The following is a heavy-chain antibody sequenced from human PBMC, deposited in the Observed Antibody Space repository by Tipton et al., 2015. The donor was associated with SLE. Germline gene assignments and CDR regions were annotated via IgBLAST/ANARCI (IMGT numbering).Heavy chain of an antibody. CDR3: AMRRGTADAFSYFDY. CDR1: GFTFNIHA. J-gene: IGHJ4*02. V-gene: IGHV3-23*01. Sequence: GSLRLSCAASGFTFNIHAMTWVRQAPGKGLKWVPGISGGRTYYADSVKGRFSISRDNSKNTLYLQMNSLRAEDTAVYYCAMRRGTADAFSYFDYWGQGMLVTVSS. CDR2: ISGGRT. D-gene: IGHD1/OR15-1a*01.